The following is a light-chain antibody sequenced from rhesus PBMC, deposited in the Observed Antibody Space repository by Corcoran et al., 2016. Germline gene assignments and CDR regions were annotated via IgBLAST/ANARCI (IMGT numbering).Light chain of an antibody. CDR2: KSS. Sequence: DIQMTQSPSSLSASVGDTVTITCRASQSISSWLAWYQQKPGKAPKLLIYKSSSLQCGVPSRFSGSGSGTDFTLTSSSLQSADFATYYCQQYTSSPFTFGPGTKLDIK. CDR3: QQYTSSPFT. J-gene: IGKJ3*01. CDR1: QSISSW. V-gene: IGKV1-22*01.